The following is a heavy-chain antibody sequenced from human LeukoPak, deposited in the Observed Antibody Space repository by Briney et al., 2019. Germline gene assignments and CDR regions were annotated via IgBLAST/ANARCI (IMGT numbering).Heavy chain of an antibody. CDR3: AKDVSSWYNY. J-gene: IGHJ4*02. V-gene: IGHV3-23*01. D-gene: IGHD6-13*01. Sequence: GGSLRLSCAASGFSFSNYAMSWVRQAPGMGLEWVSGISGSGGRTYYADSVKGRFTISRDNSKNTLYLQMNSLRAEDTAVYYCAKDVSSWYNYWGQGTLVTVSS. CDR1: GFSFSNYA. CDR2: ISGSGGRT.